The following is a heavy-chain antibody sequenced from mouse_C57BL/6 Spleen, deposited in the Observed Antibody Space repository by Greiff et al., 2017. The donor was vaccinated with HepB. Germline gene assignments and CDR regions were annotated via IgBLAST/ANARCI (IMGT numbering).Heavy chain of an antibody. CDR3: ARERGHYYGSSFYWYFDV. J-gene: IGHJ1*03. D-gene: IGHD1-1*01. Sequence: VQLQQPGTELVKPGASVKLSCKASGYTFTSYWMHWVKQRPGQGLEWIGNINPSNGGTNYNEKFKSKATLTVDKSSSTAYMQLSSLTSEDSAVYYCARERGHYYGSSFYWYFDVWGTGTTVTVSS. CDR1: GYTFTSYW. CDR2: INPSNGGT. V-gene: IGHV1-53*01.